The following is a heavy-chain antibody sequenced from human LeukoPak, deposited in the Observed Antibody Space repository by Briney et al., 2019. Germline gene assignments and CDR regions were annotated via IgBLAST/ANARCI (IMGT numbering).Heavy chain of an antibody. V-gene: IGHV4-61*02. CDR2: MFTTGTI. D-gene: IGHD2-21*02. J-gene: IGHJ4*02. Sequence: SETLSLTCTVSGGSVNSGSYFWSWIRQPAGKGLEWIGRMFTTGTINYNPSLKSRVTISLDTSKNQFSLKLSSVTAADTAVYYCARLSGRDCYFDYWGQGTLVTVSS. CDR3: ARLSGRDCYFDY. CDR1: GGSVNSGSYF.